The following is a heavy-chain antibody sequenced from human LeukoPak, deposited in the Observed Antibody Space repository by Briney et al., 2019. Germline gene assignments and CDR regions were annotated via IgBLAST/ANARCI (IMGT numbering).Heavy chain of an antibody. D-gene: IGHD6-19*01. CDR3: ARPIGVAVPYWFDP. CDR1: GFTFSSYW. Sequence: GGSLRLSCAASGFTFSSYWMHWVRQAPGKGLVWVSRINSDGSSTSYADSGKGRFTISRDNAKNTLYLQMNSLRAEDTAVYYCARPIGVAVPYWFDPWGQGPLVTVSS. V-gene: IGHV3-74*01. CDR2: INSDGSST. J-gene: IGHJ5*02.